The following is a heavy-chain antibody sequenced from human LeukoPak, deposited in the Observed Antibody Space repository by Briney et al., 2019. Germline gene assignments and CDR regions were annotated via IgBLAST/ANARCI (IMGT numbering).Heavy chain of an antibody. D-gene: IGHD4-11*01. Sequence: GGSLRLSCAASGFTFISYWMSWVRQAPGKGREGVANIKQDGSEKYYVDSVKGRFTISRDNAKNSLYLQMNSLRAEDTAVYFCARGWGVTTWRLYYMDVWGKGTTVTVSS. CDR2: IKQDGSEK. CDR3: ARGWGVTTWRLYYMDV. J-gene: IGHJ6*03. V-gene: IGHV3-7*01. CDR1: GFTFISYW.